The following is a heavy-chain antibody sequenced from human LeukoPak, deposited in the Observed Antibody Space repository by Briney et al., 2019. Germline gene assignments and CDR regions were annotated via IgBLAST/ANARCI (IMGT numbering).Heavy chain of an antibody. Sequence: GGSLRLSCAASGFTFSSYDMHWVRQATGKGLEWVSAIGTAGDTYYPGSVKGRFTISRENAKNSLYLQMNSLRAGDTAVYYCARDLGYSSGQYGMDVWGQGTTVAVSS. J-gene: IGHJ6*02. CDR1: GFTFSSYD. CDR3: ARDLGYSSGQYGMDV. CDR2: IGTAGDT. V-gene: IGHV3-13*01. D-gene: IGHD6-19*01.